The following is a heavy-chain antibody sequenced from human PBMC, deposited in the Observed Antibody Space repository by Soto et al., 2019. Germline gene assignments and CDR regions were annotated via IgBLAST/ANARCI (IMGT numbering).Heavy chain of an antibody. CDR3: AREYENDYGDYDAFDI. CDR2: IYHSGST. Sequence: SETLSLTCAVSSGSISSSNWWSWVRQPPGKGLEWIGEIYHSGSTNYNPSLKSRVTISVDKSKNQFSLKLSSVTAADTAVYYCAREYENDYGDYDAFDIWGQGTMVTVSS. J-gene: IGHJ3*02. D-gene: IGHD4-17*01. V-gene: IGHV4-4*02. CDR1: SGSISSSNW.